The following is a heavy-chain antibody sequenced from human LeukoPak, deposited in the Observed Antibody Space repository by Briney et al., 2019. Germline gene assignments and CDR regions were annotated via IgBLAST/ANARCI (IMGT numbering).Heavy chain of an antibody. CDR1: GYTFTGYY. V-gene: IGHV1-2*02. J-gene: IGHJ4*02. CDR3: ARDGVIAAAGFDY. Sequence: ASVKVSCKASGYTFTGYYMHWVRQAPGQGLEWMGWINPNSGGTNYAQKFQGRVTMTRDTSISTAYMELSRLRSDDTAVYYCARDGVIAAAGFDYWGQGTLVTVSS. D-gene: IGHD6-13*01. CDR2: INPNSGGT.